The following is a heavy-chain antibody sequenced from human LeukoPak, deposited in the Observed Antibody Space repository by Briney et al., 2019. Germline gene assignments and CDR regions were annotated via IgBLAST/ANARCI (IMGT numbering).Heavy chain of an antibody. J-gene: IGHJ5*02. CDR1: GGSISSGDYY. V-gene: IGHV4-30-4*01. CDR2: IYYSGST. D-gene: IGHD2-2*02. CDR3: TRERVVPAAIRGGNWFDP. Sequence: SETLSLTCTVSGGSISSGDYYWSWIRQPPGKGLEWIVYIYYSGSTYYNPSLKSRVTISVDTSKNQFSLKLSSVTAADTAVYYCTRERVVPAAIRGGNWFDPWGQGTLVTVSS.